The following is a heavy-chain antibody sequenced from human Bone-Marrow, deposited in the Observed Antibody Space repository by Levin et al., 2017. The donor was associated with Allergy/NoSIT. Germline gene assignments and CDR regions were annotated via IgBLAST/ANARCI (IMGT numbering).Heavy chain of an antibody. V-gene: IGHV3-49*03. CDR2: IRGKAYGEAR. D-gene: IGHD4-17*01. CDR3: SRAENNYGDYVTYGMDV. CDR1: GFTFDYYA. J-gene: IGHJ6*02. Sequence: GESLKISCTPSGFTFDYYAMSWFRQAPGKGLEWVGFIRGKAYGEAREYAASVKGRFSISTDESKSIAYLQMNSLKTEDTAIYYCSRAENNYGDYVTYGMDVWGQGTTVTVSS.